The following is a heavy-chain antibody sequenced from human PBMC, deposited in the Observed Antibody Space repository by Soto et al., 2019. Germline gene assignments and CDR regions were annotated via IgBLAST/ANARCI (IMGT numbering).Heavy chain of an antibody. CDR2: IYYSRST. CDR3: ATWVYSSGWYEYFNS. D-gene: IGHD6-19*01. J-gene: IGHJ4*02. V-gene: IGHV4-61*01. CDR1: GDSFSRGHYF. Sequence: SETLSLTCTVSGDSFSRGHYFWSWLRQPPGKGLEWIVYIYYSRSTTYNPSLKGRVTISMDTSENQFSLNLTSVKGTDTAVYYCATWVYSSGWYEYFNSWGQGVLVTVSS.